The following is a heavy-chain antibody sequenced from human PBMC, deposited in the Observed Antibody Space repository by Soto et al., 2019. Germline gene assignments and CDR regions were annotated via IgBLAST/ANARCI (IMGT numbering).Heavy chain of an antibody. J-gene: IGHJ4*02. D-gene: IGHD6-6*01. CDR1: GFTFSGYA. CDR3: ARQGGSSGIWYFDP. Sequence: QVQLVESGGGVVQPGRSLRLSCAASGFTFSGYAMHWVRQAPGKGLEWVAATSYDENYKYYADSVKGRFTISRDNSKNTLFLQMNSLRSEDTAVYYCARQGGSSGIWYFDPWGQGSLVTVSS. CDR2: TSYDENYK. V-gene: IGHV3-30*04.